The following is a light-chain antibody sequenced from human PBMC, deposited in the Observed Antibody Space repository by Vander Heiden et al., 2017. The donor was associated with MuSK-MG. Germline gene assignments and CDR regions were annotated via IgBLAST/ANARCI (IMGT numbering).Light chain of an antibody. CDR2: GAS. CDR1: QTISSS. V-gene: IGKV1-39*01. J-gene: IGKJ5*01. Sequence: DIQMTQSPSSLSASVGDRVTITCRASQTISSSLNWYQQKPGKAPKLLIYGASTLQSGVPSRFSGSGSGTDFTLTISSLQPEDFATYYCQQSYSTPPITFGQGTRLEIK. CDR3: QQSYSTPPIT.